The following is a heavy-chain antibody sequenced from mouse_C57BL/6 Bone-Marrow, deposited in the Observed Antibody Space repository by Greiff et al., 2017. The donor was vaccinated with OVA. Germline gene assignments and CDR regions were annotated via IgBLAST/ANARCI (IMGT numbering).Heavy chain of an antibody. D-gene: IGHD2-5*01. J-gene: IGHJ4*01. Sequence: QVQLQQSGAELVRPGASVTLSCKASGYTFTDYEMHWVKQTPVHGLEWIGAIDPETGGTAYNQKFKGTAILPADKSSSTAYMELRSLTSEDSAVYYCTRGYSNYYAMDYWGQGTSVTVSS. V-gene: IGHV1-15*01. CDR1: GYTFTDYE. CDR3: TRGYSNYYAMDY. CDR2: IDPETGGT.